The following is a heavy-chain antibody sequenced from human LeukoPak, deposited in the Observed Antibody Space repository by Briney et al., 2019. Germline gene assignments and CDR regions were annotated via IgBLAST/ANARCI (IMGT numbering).Heavy chain of an antibody. D-gene: IGHD2-2*01. Sequence: ASVKLSCKASVYTFTSYDISWVRHAPAHRLECMVWISAYNGNTNYAQKLQGRVTMTTDTSTSTAYMELGSLRSDDTAVYYCARDPGFDVVVPAAMNYYYYYGMDVWGKGTTVTVSS. CDR3: ARDPGFDVVVPAAMNYYYYYGMDV. V-gene: IGHV1-18*04. CDR1: VYTFTSYD. J-gene: IGHJ6*04. CDR2: ISAYNGNT.